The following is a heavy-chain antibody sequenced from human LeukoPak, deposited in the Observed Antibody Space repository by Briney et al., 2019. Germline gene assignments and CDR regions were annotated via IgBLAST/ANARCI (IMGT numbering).Heavy chain of an antibody. J-gene: IGHJ4*02. V-gene: IGHV4-59*01. CDR2: IYYSGST. Sequence: SETLSLTCTVSGGSISSYYWSWIRQPPGKGLEWIGYIYYSGSTNYNPSLKSRVTISVDTSKNQFSLKLSSVTAADTAVYYCASPGDYGGNTLWYWGQGTLVTVSS. CDR3: ASPGDYGGNTLWY. D-gene: IGHD4-23*01. CDR1: GGSISSYY.